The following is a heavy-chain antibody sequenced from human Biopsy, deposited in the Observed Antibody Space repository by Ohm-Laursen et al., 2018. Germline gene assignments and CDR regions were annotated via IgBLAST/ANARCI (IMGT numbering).Heavy chain of an antibody. Sequence: PSGTLSLTCAVSGGSISSFYWTWIRQPPGKGPEWIGDISDSGSTNYKPSLKSRVIISVDTSKNQFSLNLSSVTAADTAVYYCARRGSGGRSFDHWGQGTLVTVSS. CDR1: GGSISSFY. D-gene: IGHD2-15*01. J-gene: IGHJ4*02. V-gene: IGHV4-59*08. CDR3: ARRGSGGRSFDH. CDR2: ISDSGST.